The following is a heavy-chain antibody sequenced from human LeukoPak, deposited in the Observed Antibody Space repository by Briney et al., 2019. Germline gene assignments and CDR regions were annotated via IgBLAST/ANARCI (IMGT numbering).Heavy chain of an antibody. CDR2: IRYDGNNK. Sequence: PGGSLRLSCAASGFTFTTYSMHWVRQAPGKGLEWVAFIRYDGNNKYYAYSVKGRFTITRDNSKNTLYLQMNSLKPEDTALYYCAKDSGWLFDYWGQGTLVTVSS. CDR3: AKDSGWLFDY. CDR1: GFTFTTYS. J-gene: IGHJ4*02. V-gene: IGHV3-30*02. D-gene: IGHD3-22*01.